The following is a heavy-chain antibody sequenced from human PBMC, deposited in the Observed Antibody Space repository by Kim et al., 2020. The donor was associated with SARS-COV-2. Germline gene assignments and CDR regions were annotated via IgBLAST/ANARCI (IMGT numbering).Heavy chain of an antibody. Sequence: EWMGIINPSGGSTSYAQKFQGRVTMTRDTSTSTVYMELSSLRSEDTAVYYCARDPTTVVSLYYYYGMDVWGQGTTVTVSS. CDR3: ARDPTTVVSLYYYYGMDV. CDR2: INPSGGST. D-gene: IGHD4-17*01. J-gene: IGHJ6*02. V-gene: IGHV1-46*01.